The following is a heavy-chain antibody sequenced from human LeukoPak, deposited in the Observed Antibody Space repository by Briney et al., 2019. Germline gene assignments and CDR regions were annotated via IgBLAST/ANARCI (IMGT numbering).Heavy chain of an antibody. CDR3: ARGRDYYDSSGYYYEGTIVDY. V-gene: IGHV4-59*01. D-gene: IGHD3-22*01. CDR2: IYYSGST. CDR1: GGSISTYY. J-gene: IGHJ4*02. Sequence: PSETLSLTCTVSGGSISTYYWSWIRQPPGKGLEWIGYIYYSGSTNYNPSLKSRVTISVDTSKNQFSLKLSSVTAADTAVYYCARGRDYYDSSGYYYEGTIVDYWGQGTLVTVSS.